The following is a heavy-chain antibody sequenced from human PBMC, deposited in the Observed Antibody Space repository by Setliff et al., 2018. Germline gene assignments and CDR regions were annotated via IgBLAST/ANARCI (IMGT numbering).Heavy chain of an antibody. CDR1: GGSFTGYY. J-gene: IGHJ4*02. D-gene: IGHD3-22*01. Sequence: SETLSLTCAVYGGSFTGYYWSWIRQTPGKGLEWIGEIYHSGTTNYNPSLKSRVTMSIDTSKKQFSLKLSSVTAADTAVYFCARGYSIYDSSGYYRYWGQGTLVTVSS. CDR3: ARGYSIYDSSGYYRY. V-gene: IGHV4-34*01. CDR2: IYHSGTT.